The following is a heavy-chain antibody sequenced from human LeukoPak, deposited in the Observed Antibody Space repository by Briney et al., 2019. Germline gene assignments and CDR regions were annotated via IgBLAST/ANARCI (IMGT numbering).Heavy chain of an antibody. CDR1: GFTFDDYA. Sequence: GESLRPSCAASGFTFDDYAMHWVRQAPGKGLEWVSGISWNSGSIGYADSVKGRFTISRDNAKNSLYLQMNSLRAEDTALYYCAKDGSGSYRITTFDYWGQGALVTVSS. D-gene: IGHD3-10*01. CDR3: AKDGSGSYRITTFDY. CDR2: ISWNSGSI. V-gene: IGHV3-9*01. J-gene: IGHJ4*02.